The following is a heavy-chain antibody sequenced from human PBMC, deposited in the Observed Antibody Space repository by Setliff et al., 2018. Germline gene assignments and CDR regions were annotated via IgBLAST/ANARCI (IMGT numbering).Heavy chain of an antibody. CDR1: GGSVSSTSHY. V-gene: IGHV4-39*07. J-gene: IGHJ5*02. CDR3: ARIGPSNWGIRGYNWLDP. CDR2: VYYSGYT. Sequence: SETLSLTCNVSGGSVSSTSHYWGWIRQPPGKGMEWIGSVYYSGYTYYNPSLQSRVTISVDTSKNQFSLNLSSVTAADTAIYYCARIGPSNWGIRGYNWLDPWGQGTLVTVSS. D-gene: IGHD6-13*01.